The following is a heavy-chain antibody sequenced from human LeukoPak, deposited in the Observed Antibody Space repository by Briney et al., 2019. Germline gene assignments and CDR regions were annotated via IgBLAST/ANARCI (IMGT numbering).Heavy chain of an antibody. Sequence: PSETLSLTCTVSGGSISSYYWSWIRQPPGKGLEWIGYTYYSGSTNYNPSLKSRVTISVDTSKNQFSLKLSSVTAADTAVYYCASQSVDTPEPYFDYWGQGTLVTVSS. V-gene: IGHV4-59*01. J-gene: IGHJ4*02. CDR1: GGSISSYY. D-gene: IGHD5-18*01. CDR3: ASQSVDTPEPYFDY. CDR2: TYYSGST.